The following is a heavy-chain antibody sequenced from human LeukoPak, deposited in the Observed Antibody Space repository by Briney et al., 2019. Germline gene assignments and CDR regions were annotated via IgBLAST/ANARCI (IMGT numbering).Heavy chain of an antibody. Sequence: ASAKVSCKASGYTFTSYAMNWVRQAPGQGLEWMGWINTNTGNPTYAQGFTGRSVFSLDTSVSTAYLQISSLKAEDTAVYYCARARSGWSSDAFDIWGQGTMVTVSS. D-gene: IGHD6-19*01. CDR1: GYTFTSYA. J-gene: IGHJ3*02. V-gene: IGHV7-4-1*02. CDR2: INTNTGNP. CDR3: ARARSGWSSDAFDI.